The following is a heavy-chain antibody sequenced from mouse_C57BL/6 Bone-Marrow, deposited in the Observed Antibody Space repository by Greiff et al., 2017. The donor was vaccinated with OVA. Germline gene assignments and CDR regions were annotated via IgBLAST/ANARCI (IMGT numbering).Heavy chain of an antibody. V-gene: IGHV5-4*01. CDR1: GFTFSSYA. CDR2: ISDGGSYT. Sequence: EVMLVESGGGLVKPGGSLKLSCAASGFTFSSYAMSWVRQTPEKRLEWVATISDGGSYTYYPDNVKGRFTISRDNAKNNLYLQMSHLKSEDTAMYYCARDRDSSWFAYWGQGTLVTVSA. CDR3: ARDRDSSWFAY. J-gene: IGHJ3*01. D-gene: IGHD3-3*01.